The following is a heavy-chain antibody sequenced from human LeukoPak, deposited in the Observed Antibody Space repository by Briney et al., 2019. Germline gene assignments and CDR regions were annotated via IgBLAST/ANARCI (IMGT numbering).Heavy chain of an antibody. CDR2: TSDRGDYT. CDR3: ARKAQYNGHYPLDY. CDR1: GFTFSSYS. V-gene: IGHV3-23*01. D-gene: IGHD1-7*01. J-gene: IGHJ4*02. Sequence: GGSLRLSCAASGFTFSSYSMNWVRQAPGKGLEWVSGTSDRGDYTYYADSVKGRFTISRDGSKNTLFLQMNSLRAEDTALYFCARKAQYNGHYPLDYWGQGTLVTVSS.